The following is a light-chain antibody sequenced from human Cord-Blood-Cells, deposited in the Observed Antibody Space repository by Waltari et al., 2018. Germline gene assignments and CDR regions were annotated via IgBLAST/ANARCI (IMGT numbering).Light chain of an antibody. V-gene: IGKV3-15*01. J-gene: IGKJ2*01. Sequence: EIVLTQSPATLSVSPGERATLSCRASQSVSSNLAWYQQKPGQAPRLLIYGASTRATGIPARFSGSGSGTEFPLTISSLQSEDFAVYYCQQYNNWPMYTFGQVTKLEIK. CDR1: QSVSSN. CDR3: QQYNNWPMYT. CDR2: GAS.